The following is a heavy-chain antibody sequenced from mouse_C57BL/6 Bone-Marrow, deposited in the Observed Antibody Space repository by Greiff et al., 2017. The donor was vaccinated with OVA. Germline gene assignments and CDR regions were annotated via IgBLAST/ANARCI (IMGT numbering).Heavy chain of an antibody. V-gene: IGHV3-6*01. CDR1: GYSITSGYY. CDR2: ISYDGSN. CDR3: ASFITTVVHYFDY. Sequence: EVQRVESGPGLVKPSQSLSLTCSVTGYSITSGYYWNWIRQFPGNKLEWMGYISYDGSNNYNPSRKNRISITRDTSKNQFFLKLNSVTTEDTATYYCASFITTVVHYFDYWGQGTTLTVSS. D-gene: IGHD1-1*01. J-gene: IGHJ2*01.